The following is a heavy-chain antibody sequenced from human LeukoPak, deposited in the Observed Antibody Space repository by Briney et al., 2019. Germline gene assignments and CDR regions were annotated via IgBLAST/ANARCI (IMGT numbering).Heavy chain of an antibody. CDR1: GGSISSYY. CDR2: IYYSGST. CDR3: ARALGGRDGPFDY. Sequence: PSETLSLTCTVSGGSISSYYWSWIRQPPGKGLEWIGYIYYSGSTNYNPSLKSRVTISVDTSKNQFSLKLSSVTAADTAVYYCARALGGRDGPFDYWGQGTLVTVSS. D-gene: IGHD5-24*01. J-gene: IGHJ4*02. V-gene: IGHV4-59*01.